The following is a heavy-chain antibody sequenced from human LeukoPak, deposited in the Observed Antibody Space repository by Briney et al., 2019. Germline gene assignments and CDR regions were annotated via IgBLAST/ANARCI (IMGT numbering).Heavy chain of an antibody. J-gene: IGHJ3*02. CDR1: GFTVSSNY. CDR3: ARDAPRHVYGYGYGGAAFGI. CDR2: IYSGGST. Sequence: PGGSLRLSCAASGFTVSSNYMSWVRQAPGKGLEWVSVIYSGGSTYYADSVKGRFTISRDNSKNTLYLQMNSLRAEDTAVYYCARDAPRHVYGYGYGGAAFGIWGQGTMVTVSS. D-gene: IGHD5-18*01. V-gene: IGHV3-53*01.